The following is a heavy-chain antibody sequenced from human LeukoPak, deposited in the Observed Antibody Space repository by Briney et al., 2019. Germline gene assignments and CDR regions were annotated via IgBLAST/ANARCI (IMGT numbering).Heavy chain of an antibody. CDR1: GYTFTGYY. V-gene: IGHV1-2*02. CDR3: ARRTVRGGWFDP. Sequence: ASVKVSCKASGYTFTGYYMHWVRQAPGQGLEWMGWINPNSGGTNYAQKFQGRVTMTRDTSISTAYMELTRLRSDDTAVYYCARRTVRGGWFDPWGQGTLVTVSS. J-gene: IGHJ5*02. D-gene: IGHD2-15*01. CDR2: INPNSGGT.